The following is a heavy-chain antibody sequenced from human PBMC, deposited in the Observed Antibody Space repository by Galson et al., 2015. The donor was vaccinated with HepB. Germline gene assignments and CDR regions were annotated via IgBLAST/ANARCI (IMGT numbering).Heavy chain of an antibody. CDR2: IIPIFGTA. V-gene: IGHV1-69*13. D-gene: IGHD3-3*01. CDR3: ARSFIRFLEWLLPTYYYYGMDV. CDR1: GGTFSSYA. Sequence: SVKVSCKASGGTFSSYAISWVRQAPGQGLEWMGGIIPIFGTANYAQKFQGRVTITADESTSTAYMELSSLRSEDTAVYYCARSFIRFLEWLLPTYYYYGMDVWGQGTTVTVSS. J-gene: IGHJ6*02.